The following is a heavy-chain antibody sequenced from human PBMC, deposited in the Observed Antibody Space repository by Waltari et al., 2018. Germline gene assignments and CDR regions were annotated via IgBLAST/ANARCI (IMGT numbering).Heavy chain of an antibody. Sequence: QVQLVQSGAEVRKPGSSVTVSCKASGGTFGGYAIAWVRQAPGEGLEWVGGIIPIFGTAPNYAQKFQGRLTITADESTATVHMDLSSLRADDTAVYYCARRQLGGAFDPWGQGTLVSVSS. CDR3: ARRQLGGAFDP. J-gene: IGHJ5*02. CDR2: IIPIFGTAP. V-gene: IGHV1-69*12. D-gene: IGHD3-16*01. CDR1: GGTFGGYA.